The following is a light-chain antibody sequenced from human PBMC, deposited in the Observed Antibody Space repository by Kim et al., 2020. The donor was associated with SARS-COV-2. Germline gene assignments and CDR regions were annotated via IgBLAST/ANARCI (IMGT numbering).Light chain of an antibody. CDR3: QVWDGSSDHPLYV. J-gene: IGLJ1*01. CDR2: YNN. CDR1: NVRSKT. Sequence: GQTEGIACGGDNVRSKTVHWYQQKSGQAPVLVIYYNNDRPSGIPERFSGSSSGNTATLTISRVEAGDEADYYCQVWDGSSDHPLYVFGTGTKVTVL. V-gene: IGLV3-21*04.